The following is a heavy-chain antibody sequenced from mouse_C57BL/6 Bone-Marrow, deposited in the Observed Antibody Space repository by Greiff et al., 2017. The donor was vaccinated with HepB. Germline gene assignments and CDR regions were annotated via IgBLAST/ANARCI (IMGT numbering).Heavy chain of an antibody. CDR1: GYTFTSYW. CDR2: IDPSDSYT. J-gene: IGHJ1*03. V-gene: IGHV1-50*01. CDR3: ASPTVVATPYWCFDV. D-gene: IGHD1-1*01. Sequence: QVQLQQPGAELVKPGASVKLSCKASGYTFTSYWMQWVKQRPGQGLEWIGEIDPSDSYTNYNQKFKGKATLTVDTSSSTAYMQLSSLTSEDSAVYCCASPTVVATPYWCFDVWGTGATVTVSS.